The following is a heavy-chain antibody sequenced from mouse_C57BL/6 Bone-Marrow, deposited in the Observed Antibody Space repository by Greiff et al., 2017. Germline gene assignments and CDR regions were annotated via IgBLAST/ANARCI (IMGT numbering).Heavy chain of an antibody. Sequence: EVQLVESGPGLAKPSQTLSLTCSVTGYSITSDYWHWIRKFPGNKLEYMGYISYSGSTYYNPSLKRRISLTRDTSKNQYYLQLNSVTTEDTATYYCAREGGYYYGSSSYYYAMDYWGQGTSVTVSS. CDR2: ISYSGST. CDR1: GYSITSDY. J-gene: IGHJ4*01. D-gene: IGHD1-1*01. CDR3: AREGGYYYGSSSYYYAMDY. V-gene: IGHV3-8*01.